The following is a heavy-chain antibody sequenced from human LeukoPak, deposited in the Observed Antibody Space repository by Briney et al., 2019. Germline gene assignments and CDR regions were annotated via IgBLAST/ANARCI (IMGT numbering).Heavy chain of an antibody. J-gene: IGHJ4*02. Sequence: SETLSLTCTVSGGSISSYYWSWIRQPPGKGLEWIGYICYSGSTNYNPSLKSRVTMSVDTSKNQFSLKLSSVSAADTAVYYCARGSGSSWFYWGQGTLVTVSS. D-gene: IGHD6-13*01. V-gene: IGHV4-59*01. CDR1: GGSISSYY. CDR2: ICYSGST. CDR3: ARGSGSSWFY.